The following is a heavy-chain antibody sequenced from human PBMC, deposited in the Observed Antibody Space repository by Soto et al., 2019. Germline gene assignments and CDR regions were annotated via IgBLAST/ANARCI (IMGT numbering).Heavy chain of an antibody. CDR1: GYSFTSYW. V-gene: IGHV5-51*01. D-gene: IGHD6-13*01. CDR2: IYPGDSDT. Sequence: PGESLKISCKGSGYSFTSYWIAWVRQMPGKGLEWMGIIYPGDSDTRYSPSFQGQVSISADKSITTAYLQWSSLKASDSAMYFCARHSGKIGSSVGHRSFEYWGQGTLVTAST. CDR3: ARHSGKIGSSVGHRSFEY. J-gene: IGHJ4*02.